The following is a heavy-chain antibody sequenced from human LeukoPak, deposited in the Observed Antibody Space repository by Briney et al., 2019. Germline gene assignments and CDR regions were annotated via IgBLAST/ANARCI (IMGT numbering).Heavy chain of an antibody. CDR3: ARRIAGTATGGYFEP. CDR2: ISWNRDSI. D-gene: IGHD6-13*01. CDR1: GFTFDDNA. V-gene: IGHV3-9*01. Sequence: PGGSLRLSCAASGFTFDDNAMHWVRQPPGKGLEWVSGISWNRDSIDYADSVKGRFTISRDNAKNSLHLQMNSLRADDTAVYYCARRIAGTATGGYFEPWGRGTLVSVSS. J-gene: IGHJ2*01.